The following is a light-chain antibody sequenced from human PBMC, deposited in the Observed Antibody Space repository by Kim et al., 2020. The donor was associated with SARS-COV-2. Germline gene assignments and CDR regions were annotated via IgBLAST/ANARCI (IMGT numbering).Light chain of an antibody. V-gene: IGLV2-8*01. CDR1: SSDVGAYHY. J-gene: IGLJ2*01. CDR2: EVN. CDR3: SSYAGDNNLI. Sequence: QSALTQPPSASGSAGQSVTISCTGTSSDVGAYHYVSCYQQHPGKAPKLMIFEVNKRPSGVPDRFSASKSGNTASLTVSGLQAEDEADYFCSSYAGDNNLIFGGGTQLTVL.